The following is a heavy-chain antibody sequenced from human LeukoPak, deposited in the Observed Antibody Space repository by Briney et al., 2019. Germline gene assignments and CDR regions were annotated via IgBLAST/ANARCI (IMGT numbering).Heavy chain of an antibody. Sequence: PGGSLRLSCAASGFTFSSYAMSWVRQAPGKGLEWVSAISGSGGSTYYADSVKGRFAISRDNSKNTLFLQMNSLRAEDTAVYYCAKDFYGGSYGGYFDYWGQGTLVTVSS. J-gene: IGHJ4*02. CDR2: ISGSGGST. V-gene: IGHV3-23*01. CDR3: AKDFYGGSYGGYFDY. D-gene: IGHD1-26*01. CDR1: GFTFSSYA.